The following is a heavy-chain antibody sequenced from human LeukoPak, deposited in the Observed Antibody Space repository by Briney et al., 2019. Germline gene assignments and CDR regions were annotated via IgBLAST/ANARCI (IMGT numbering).Heavy chain of an antibody. D-gene: IGHD4-11*01. Sequence: ASVKVSCKASGYTFTSYAMHWVRQAPGQRLEWMGWINAGNGNTKYSQKFQGRVTITRDTSASTAYMELSSLRSEDTAVYYCARGGPSTTVTSRTFDYWGQGTLVTVSS. CDR2: INAGNGNT. V-gene: IGHV1-3*01. CDR3: ARGGPSTTVTSRTFDY. CDR1: GYTFTSYA. J-gene: IGHJ4*02.